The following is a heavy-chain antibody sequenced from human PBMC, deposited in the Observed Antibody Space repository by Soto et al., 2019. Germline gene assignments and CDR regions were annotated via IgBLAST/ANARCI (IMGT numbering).Heavy chain of an antibody. CDR2: IMKDGSTT. Sequence: EVQLVESGGNLVQPGGSLRLSCAASGFTFSDYWMSWVRQAPGKGLEWVADIMKDGSTTAYVDSVKGRFTISRDNAKNSLYLQMSSLRGENTATSFCVRNRDYRQFDFWGQGTLVIVSS. J-gene: IGHJ4*02. D-gene: IGHD4-17*01. CDR1: GFTFSDYW. CDR3: VRNRDYRQFDF. V-gene: IGHV3-7*05.